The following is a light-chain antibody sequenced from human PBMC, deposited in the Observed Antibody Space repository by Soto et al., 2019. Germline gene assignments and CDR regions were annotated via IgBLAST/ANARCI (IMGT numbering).Light chain of an antibody. CDR3: QSYDSSLSGSYV. CDR1: SSNIGAGSD. J-gene: IGLJ1*01. Sequence: QSVLTQPPSVSGAPGQRVTISCTGSSSNIGAGSDVHWYQQLPGTAPKLLIYGNDNRPSGVPDRFSGSKSGTSASLAITGLQAEDEADYYGQSYDSSLSGSYVFGTGTKVTVL. V-gene: IGLV1-40*01. CDR2: GND.